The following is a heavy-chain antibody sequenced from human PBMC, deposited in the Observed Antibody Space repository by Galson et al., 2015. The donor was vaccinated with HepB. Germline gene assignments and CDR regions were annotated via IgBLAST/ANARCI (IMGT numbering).Heavy chain of an antibody. V-gene: IGHV3-30-3*01. CDR3: ARGGQLRRRGFDY. CDR2: ISYDGTEG. D-gene: IGHD1-1*01. J-gene: IGHJ4*02. Sequence: SLRLSCAASAFIFSNYALHWVRQAPGKGLEWVALISYDGTEGYYADSMKGRFTISRDNSRNMLFLQIYSLRPDDTAVYYCARGGQLRRRGFDYWGQGTLVTVSS. CDR1: AFIFSNYA.